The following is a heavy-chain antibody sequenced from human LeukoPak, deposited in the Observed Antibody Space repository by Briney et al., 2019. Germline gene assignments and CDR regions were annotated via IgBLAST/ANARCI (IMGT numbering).Heavy chain of an antibody. J-gene: IGHJ4*02. D-gene: IGHD2-15*01. CDR3: ARGCSAVRCPADY. CDR1: GFTLSSYW. Sequence: GGSQRLSCAASGFTLSSYWLHWVRQAPGEGLVWVSQISPDGNITPYADSVKGRFTISRDNSKNTLYLQINALKAEDTAVYYCARGCSAVRCPADYWGQGSLVTVSS. V-gene: IGHV3-74*01. CDR2: ISPDGNIT.